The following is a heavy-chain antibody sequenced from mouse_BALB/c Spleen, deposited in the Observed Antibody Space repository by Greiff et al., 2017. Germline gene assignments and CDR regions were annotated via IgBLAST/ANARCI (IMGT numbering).Heavy chain of an antibody. CDR1: GFTFSSYA. Sequence: EVHLVESGGGLVKPGGSLKLSCAASGFTFSSYAMSWVRQSPEKRLEWVAEISSGGSYTYYPDTVTGRFTISRDNAKNTLYLEMSSLRSEDTAMYYCARERGLYYAMDYWGQGTSVTVSS. J-gene: IGHJ4*01. V-gene: IGHV5-9-4*01. CDR2: ISSGGSYT. CDR3: ARERGLYYAMDY.